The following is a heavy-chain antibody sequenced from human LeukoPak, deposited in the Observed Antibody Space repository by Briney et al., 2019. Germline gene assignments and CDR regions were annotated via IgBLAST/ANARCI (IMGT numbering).Heavy chain of an antibody. Sequence: GGSLRLSCAASGFTFSSYGMHWVRQAPGKGLEWVAVIWYDGSNKYYADSVKGRFTISRDNAKNSLYLQMNGLSAEETALYYCARGGQLVTYFDYWGQGTLVTVSS. CDR2: IWYDGSNK. CDR1: GFTFSSYG. V-gene: IGHV3-33*01. CDR3: ARGGQLVTYFDY. D-gene: IGHD6-6*01. J-gene: IGHJ4*02.